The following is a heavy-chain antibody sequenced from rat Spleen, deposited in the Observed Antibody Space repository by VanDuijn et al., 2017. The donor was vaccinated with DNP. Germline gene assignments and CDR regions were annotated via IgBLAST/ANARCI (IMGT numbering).Heavy chain of an antibody. CDR1: GFTFSDYY. CDR3: ARRADYYVMDA. V-gene: IGHV5-29*01. Sequence: EVQLVESDGGLVQPGRSLKLSCAASGFTFSDYYMAWVRQAPTKGLEWVATISYDGSSTYYRDSVKGRFTISRDNAKSTLYLQMDSLRSEDTATYYCARRADYYVMDAWGQGASVTVSS. CDR2: ISYDGSST. J-gene: IGHJ4*01.